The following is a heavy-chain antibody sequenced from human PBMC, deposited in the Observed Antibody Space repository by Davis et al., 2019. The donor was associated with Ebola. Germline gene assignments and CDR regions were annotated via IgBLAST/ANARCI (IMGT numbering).Heavy chain of an antibody. V-gene: IGHV4-30-4*01. Sequence: PSETLSLTCTVSGGSISSGDYYWSWIRQPPGKGLEWIGYIYYSGSTYYNPSLKSRVTISVDTSKNQFSLKLSSVTAADTAVYYCARDLYYDSSGYGCWGQGTLVTVSS. D-gene: IGHD3-22*01. CDR2: IYYSGST. CDR1: GGSISSGDYY. CDR3: ARDLYYDSSGYGC. J-gene: IGHJ4*02.